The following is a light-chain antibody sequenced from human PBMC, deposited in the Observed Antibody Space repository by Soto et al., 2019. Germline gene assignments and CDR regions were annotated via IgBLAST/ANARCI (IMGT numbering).Light chain of an antibody. V-gene: IGKV3D-20*02. Sequence: DIVLTQSPGTLSLSPGDRATLSCRASQSVGSDYIAWYQHRPGQAPRLLFSGIFKRATGIPDRFSGSGSGTDFTLTISRLEPEDFAVYYCQQRGKWPSTFGPGTKVEMK. CDR3: QQRGKWPST. CDR2: GIF. J-gene: IGKJ2*02. CDR1: QSVGSDY.